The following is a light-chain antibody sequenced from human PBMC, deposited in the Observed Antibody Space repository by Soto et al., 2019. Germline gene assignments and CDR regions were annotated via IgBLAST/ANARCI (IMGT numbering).Light chain of an antibody. V-gene: IGLV1-40*01. CDR1: RSNIGAGYD. CDR3: QSYDSSLSGSV. CDR2: GNS. J-gene: IGLJ2*01. Sequence: QSVLTQPPSVSGAPGQRFTLSCTGSRSNIGAGYDVHWYQQLPGTAPKLLIYGNSNRPSGVPDRFSGSKSGTSASLAITGLQAEDEADYYCQSYDSSLSGSVFGGGTQLTVL.